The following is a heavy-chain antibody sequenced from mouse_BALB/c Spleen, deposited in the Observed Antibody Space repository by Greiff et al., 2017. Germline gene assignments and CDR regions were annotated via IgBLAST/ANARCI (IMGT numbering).Heavy chain of an antibody. D-gene: IGHD1-1*01. CDR3: ARELLRWFAY. Sequence: VKLMESGAELAKPGASVKMSCKASGYTFTSYWMHWVKQRPGQGLEWIGYINPSTGYTEYNQKFKDKATLTADKSSSTAYMQLSSLTSEDSAVYYCARELLRWFAYWGQGTLVTVSA. J-gene: IGHJ3*01. CDR1: GYTFTSYW. V-gene: IGHV1-7*01. CDR2: INPSTGYT.